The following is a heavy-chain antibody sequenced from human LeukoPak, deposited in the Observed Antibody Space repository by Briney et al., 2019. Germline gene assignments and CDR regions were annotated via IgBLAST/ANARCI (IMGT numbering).Heavy chain of an antibody. CDR2: ISTFNGDT. V-gene: IGHV1-18*01. CDR1: GYTFTNYG. J-gene: IGHJ4*02. Sequence: ASVKVSCKASGYTFTNYGFSWVRQAPGQGLEWMGWISTFNGDTNYAPNLHDRVTVTTDTSTSTAYMELRSLRSDDTAVYFCARRMNSGSYYPSYYFDYWGQGTLVTVSS. CDR3: ARRMNSGSYYPSYYFDY. D-gene: IGHD3-10*01.